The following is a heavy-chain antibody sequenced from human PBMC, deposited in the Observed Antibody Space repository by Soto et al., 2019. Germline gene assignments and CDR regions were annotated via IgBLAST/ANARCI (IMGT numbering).Heavy chain of an antibody. V-gene: IGHV4-39*01. J-gene: IGHJ1*01. Sequence: SETLSLTCTVSGDSISSNSFYWGWIRQPPGKGLEWIGSIHYSGSTYYNPSLKSRVTISVDTSENQFSLKLSSVTAADTAVYYCATAYYYDSSGYYFQHWGQGTLVTVSS. CDR1: GDSISSNSFY. D-gene: IGHD3-22*01. CDR3: ATAYYYDSSGYYFQH. CDR2: IHYSGST.